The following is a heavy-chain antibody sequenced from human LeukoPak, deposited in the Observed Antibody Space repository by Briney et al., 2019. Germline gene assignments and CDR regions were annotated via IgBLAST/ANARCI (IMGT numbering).Heavy chain of an antibody. CDR3: ARVRYCSSTSCRNAFDI. J-gene: IGHJ3*02. CDR2: INPNSGGT. D-gene: IGHD2-2*01. V-gene: IGHV1-2*02. CDR1: GYTFTGYY. Sequence: GASVKVSCKASGYTFTGYYMHWVRQAPGQGLEWMGWINPNSGGTNYAQKFQGRVTMTRDTSISTAYMELSRLRSDDTAVYYCARVRYCSSTSCRNAFDIWGQGTMVTVSS.